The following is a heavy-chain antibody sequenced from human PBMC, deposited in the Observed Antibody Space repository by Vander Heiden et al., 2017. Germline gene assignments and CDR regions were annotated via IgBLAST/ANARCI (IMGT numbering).Heavy chain of an antibody. J-gene: IGHJ4*02. CDR3: VRGTAEGGFDY. CDR2: MYWNYDE. CDR1: GFSLSTSEVG. D-gene: IGHD1-26*01. V-gene: IGHV2-5*01. Sequence: QITLKESGPTLAKPTQTLTLTRTVSGFSLSTSEVGVGWIRQPPGKALEWLALMYWNYDERYSQSLKSRLTIIKDTCKNQVVLTMTNMDPVDTATYYCVRGTAEGGFDYWGQGTLVSVSS.